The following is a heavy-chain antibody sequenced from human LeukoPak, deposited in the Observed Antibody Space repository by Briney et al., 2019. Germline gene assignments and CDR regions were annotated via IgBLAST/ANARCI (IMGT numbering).Heavy chain of an antibody. J-gene: IGHJ6*02. CDR2: MNPNSGNT. CDR1: GYTFTSYD. Sequence: ASVKVSCKASGYTFTSYDINWVRQATGQGLEWMGWMNPNSGNTGYAQKFQGRVTMTRNTSISTAYMELSSLRSEDTAVYYCARVRAYYYGMDVWGQGTTVTVSS. V-gene: IGHV1-8*01. CDR3: ARVRAYYYGMDV.